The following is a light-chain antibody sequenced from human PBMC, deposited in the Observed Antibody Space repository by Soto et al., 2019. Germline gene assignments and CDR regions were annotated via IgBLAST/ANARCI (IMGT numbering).Light chain of an antibody. CDR3: QQYGSSPWT. CDR1: QSVSSSY. V-gene: IGKV3-20*01. J-gene: IGKJ1*01. Sequence: EIVLTQSPGTLSSSPGETATLSCRASQSVSSSYFAWYQQKPGRALRPLLYGASSRVIGIPDRFSGSGSGTDFTLTISRLEPEDFAVYYCQQYGSSPWTFGQGTKVEIK. CDR2: GAS.